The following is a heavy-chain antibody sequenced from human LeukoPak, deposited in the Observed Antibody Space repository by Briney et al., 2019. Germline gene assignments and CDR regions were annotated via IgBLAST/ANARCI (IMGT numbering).Heavy chain of an antibody. Sequence: GGSLRLSCAASGFTFSSYAMHWVRQAPGKGLEWVAFIHYDGSNNYYADSVKGRFTISRDNSKNTLYLQMNSLRAEDTAVYYCARGSDTAMVIPWWGQGTLVTVSS. J-gene: IGHJ4*02. CDR2: IHYDGSNN. CDR1: GFTFSSYA. CDR3: ARGSDTAMVIPW. V-gene: IGHV3-30*02. D-gene: IGHD5-18*01.